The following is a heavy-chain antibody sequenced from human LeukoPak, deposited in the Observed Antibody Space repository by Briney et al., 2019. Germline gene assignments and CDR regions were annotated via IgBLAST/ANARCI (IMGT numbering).Heavy chain of an antibody. Sequence: SETLSLTCTVSGGSISSSSYYWGWIRQPPGKGLKWIGSIYYSGSTYYNPSLKSRVTISVDTSKNQFSLKLSSVTAADTAVYYCARRYYDYVWGSYRPPDNWFDPWGQGTLVTVSS. CDR2: IYYSGST. V-gene: IGHV4-39*01. CDR3: ARRYYDYVWGSYRPPDNWFDP. J-gene: IGHJ5*02. D-gene: IGHD3-16*02. CDR1: GGSISSSSYY.